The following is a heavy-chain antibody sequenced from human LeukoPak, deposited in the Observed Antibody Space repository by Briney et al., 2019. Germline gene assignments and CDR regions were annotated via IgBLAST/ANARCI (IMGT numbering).Heavy chain of an antibody. Sequence: GGSLRLSCAASGFTFSSYWMRWVRQAPGKGLEWVANIKQDGSEKYYVDSVKGRFTISRDNAKNSLYLQMNSLRAEDTAVYYCARSSSSSGPHYYMDVWGRGTTVTVSS. J-gene: IGHJ6*03. V-gene: IGHV3-7*01. CDR3: ARSSSSSGPHYYMDV. CDR2: IKQDGSEK. D-gene: IGHD6-6*01. CDR1: GFTFSSYW.